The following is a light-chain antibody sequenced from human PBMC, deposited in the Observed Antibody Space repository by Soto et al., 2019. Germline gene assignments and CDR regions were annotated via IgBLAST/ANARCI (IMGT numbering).Light chain of an antibody. CDR1: QSVSSNY. CDR2: GVS. Sequence: EIVLTQSPGTLSLSPGERATLSCRASQSVSSNYLAWYRQKPGQAPRLLIYGVSSRAAGCPDRISASGSGTDFTLTISRLEPEDFAVDYCQESDSSPLLTCGGGSRGEIK. V-gene: IGKV3-20*01. CDR3: QESDSSPLLT. J-gene: IGKJ4*01.